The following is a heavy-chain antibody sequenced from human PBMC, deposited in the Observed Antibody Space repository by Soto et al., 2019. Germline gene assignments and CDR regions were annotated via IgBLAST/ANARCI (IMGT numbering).Heavy chain of an antibody. CDR1: GGTITRGDHF. CDR2: IYYSGST. V-gene: IGHV4-30-4*01. CDR3: GRGQTDSAV. J-gene: IGHJ6*03. Sequence: NQALTWSVAGGTITRGDHFWSWVRQSPGKGLEWLGYIYYSGSTYYNPSLKGRVMMTIDTSKHQFSLNLSSVTAADTAVFYCGRGQTDSAVWGKG. D-gene: IGHD5-18*01.